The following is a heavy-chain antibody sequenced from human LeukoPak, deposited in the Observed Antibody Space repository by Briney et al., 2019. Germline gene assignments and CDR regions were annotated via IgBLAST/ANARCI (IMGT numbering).Heavy chain of an antibody. CDR3: ARTPLRRIYYYYYYMDV. CDR1: GFTFDDYG. CDR2: INWNGGST. J-gene: IGHJ6*03. V-gene: IGHV3-20*04. Sequence: PGGSLRLSCAASGFTFDDYGMSWVRQAPGKGLEWVSGINWNGGSTGYADSVKGRFTISRDNAKNSLYLQMNSLRAEDTALYYCARTPLRRIYYYYYYMDVWGKGITVTVSS.